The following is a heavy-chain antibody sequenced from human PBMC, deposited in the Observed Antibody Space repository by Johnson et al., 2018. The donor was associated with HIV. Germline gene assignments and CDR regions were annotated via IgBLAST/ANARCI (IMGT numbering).Heavy chain of an antibody. V-gene: IGHV3-33*01. CDR1: GFSFSRFG. CDR2: IWFDGNNK. J-gene: IGHJ3*02. Sequence: QMQLVESGGGVVQPGRSLRLSCAASGFSFSRFGMHWVRQAPGKGLDWVAVIWFDGNNKYYTESVKGRFTISRDNSKNTLYLQMNSLRPEDTAVYYCARDRDRLNWNYGALDIWGQGTMVTVSS. D-gene: IGHD1-7*01. CDR3: ARDRDRLNWNYGALDI.